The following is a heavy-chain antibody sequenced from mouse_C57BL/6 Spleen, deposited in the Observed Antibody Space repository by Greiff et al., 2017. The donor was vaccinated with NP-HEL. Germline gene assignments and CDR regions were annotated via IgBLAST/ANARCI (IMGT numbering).Heavy chain of an antibody. D-gene: IGHD2-10*02. CDR2: IRSKSNNYAT. V-gene: IGHV10-1*01. CDR3: VRHEGDGYGCLFAY. J-gene: IGHJ3*01. CDR1: GFSFNTYA. Sequence: EVKLVESGGGLVQPKGSLKLSCAASGFSFNTYAMNWVRQAPGKGLEWVARIRSKSNNYATYYADSVKDRFTISRDDSESMLYLQMNNLKTEDTAMYYCVRHEGDGYGCLFAYWGQGTLVTVSA.